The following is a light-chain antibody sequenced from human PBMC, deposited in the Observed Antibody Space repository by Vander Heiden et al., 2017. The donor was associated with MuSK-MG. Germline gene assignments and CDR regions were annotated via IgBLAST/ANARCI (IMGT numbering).Light chain of an antibody. CDR3: QQYNNWPPT. CDR2: GAS. J-gene: IGKJ1*01. V-gene: IGKV3-15*01. Sequence: RVITHPPATLSVSPGGRATLACRSIQSVNSNLAWYQQKPGQAPRLLIYGASTRATGIPARFSGSGSGTEFTLTISSLQSEDFAVYYCQQYNNWPPTFGQGTKVEIK. CDR1: QSVNSN.